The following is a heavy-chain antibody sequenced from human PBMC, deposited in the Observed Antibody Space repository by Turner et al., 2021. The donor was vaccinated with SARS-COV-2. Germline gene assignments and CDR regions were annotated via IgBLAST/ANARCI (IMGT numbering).Heavy chain of an antibody. CDR1: GGSISSYY. CDR3: AVHHYHDSSGYQVGEDY. D-gene: IGHD3-22*01. CDR2: IYYSGST. J-gene: IGHJ4*02. V-gene: IGHV4-59*08. Sequence: QVQLQESGPGLVKPSETLSLTCTVSGGSISSYYWSWIRQPPGKGLEWIGYIYYSGSTNYNPSLKSRVTISVDTSKKQFSLKLSSVTAADTAVYYCAVHHYHDSSGYQVGEDYWGQGTLVTVSS.